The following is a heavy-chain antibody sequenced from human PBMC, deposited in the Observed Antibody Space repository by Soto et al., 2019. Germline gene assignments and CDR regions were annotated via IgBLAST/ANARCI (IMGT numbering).Heavy chain of an antibody. CDR3: AKDGTYYDFWSGYYPNWFDP. Sequence: GGSLRLSCAASGFTFSSYGMHWVRQAPGKGLEWVAVISYDGSNKYYADSVKGRFTISRDNSKNTLYLQMNSLRAEDTAVYYCAKDGTYYDFWSGYYPNWFDPWGQGTLVTVSS. D-gene: IGHD3-3*01. J-gene: IGHJ5*02. CDR1: GFTFSSYG. V-gene: IGHV3-30*18. CDR2: ISYDGSNK.